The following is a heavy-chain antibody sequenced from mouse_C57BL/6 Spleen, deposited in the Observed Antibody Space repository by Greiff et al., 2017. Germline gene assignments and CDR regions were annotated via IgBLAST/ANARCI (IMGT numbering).Heavy chain of an antibody. J-gene: IGHJ4*01. CDR3: TRGGYYAMDY. V-gene: IGHV1-15*01. CDR1: GYTFTDYE. Sequence: VKVVESGAELVRPGASVTLSCKASGYTFTDYEMHWVQQTPVHGLEWIGAIDPETGGTAYNQKFKGKAILTADKSSSTAYMELRSQTSEDSAVYYCTRGGYYAMDYWGQGTSVTVSS. CDR2: IDPETGGT.